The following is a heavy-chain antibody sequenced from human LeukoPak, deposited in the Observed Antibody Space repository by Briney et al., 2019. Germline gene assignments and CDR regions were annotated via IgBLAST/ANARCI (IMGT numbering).Heavy chain of an antibody. CDR1: GFTFSSYG. Sequence: GGSLRLSCAASGFTFSSYGMSWVRQAPGKGLEWVSAISGSGGSTYYADSVKGRFTISRDNSKNTLYLQMNSLRAEDTAVYYCAKDRYGSGSHYGDWGQGTLVTVSS. CDR2: ISGSGGST. J-gene: IGHJ4*02. CDR3: AKDRYGSGSHYGD. V-gene: IGHV3-23*01. D-gene: IGHD3-10*01.